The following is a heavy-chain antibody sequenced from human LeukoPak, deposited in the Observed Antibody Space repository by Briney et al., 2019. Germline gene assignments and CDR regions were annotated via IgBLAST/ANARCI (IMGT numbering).Heavy chain of an antibody. CDR2: INHSGST. Sequence: WIGEINHSGSTNYNPSLKSRVTISVDTSKNQFSLKLSSVTAADTAVYYCARTVDTADPADYWGQGTLVTVSS. CDR3: ARTVDTADPADY. J-gene: IGHJ4*02. V-gene: IGHV4-34*01. D-gene: IGHD5-18*01.